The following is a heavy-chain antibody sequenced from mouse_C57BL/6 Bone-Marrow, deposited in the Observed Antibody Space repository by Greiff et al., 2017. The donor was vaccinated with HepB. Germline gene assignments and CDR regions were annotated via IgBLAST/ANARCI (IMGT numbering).Heavy chain of an antibody. V-gene: IGHV1-15*01. CDR3: TRPRPLRPFFDY. J-gene: IGHJ2*01. D-gene: IGHD2-4*01. CDR1: GYTFTDYE. CDR2: IDPETGGT. Sequence: QVQLKESGAELVRPGASVTLSCKASGYTFTDYEMHWVKQTPVHGLEWIGAIDPETGGTAYNQKFKGKAILTADKSSSTAYMELRSLTSEDSAVYYCTRPRPLRPFFDYWGQGTTLTVSS.